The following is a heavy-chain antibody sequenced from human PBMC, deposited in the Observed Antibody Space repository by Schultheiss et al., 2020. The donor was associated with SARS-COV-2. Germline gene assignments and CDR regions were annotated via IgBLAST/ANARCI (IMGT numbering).Heavy chain of an antibody. CDR3: ARDGGYGGGGDGMDV. Sequence: GGSLRLSCAASGFTFSSYGMHWVRQAPGKGLEWVAVISHDGSNKGYADSVKGRFTISRDNSKNTLYLQMNSLRPEDTAVYYCARDGGYGGGGDGMDVWGQGTTVTVSS. D-gene: IGHD2-21*01. CDR2: ISHDGSNK. CDR1: GFTFSSYG. J-gene: IGHJ6*02. V-gene: IGHV3-30*19.